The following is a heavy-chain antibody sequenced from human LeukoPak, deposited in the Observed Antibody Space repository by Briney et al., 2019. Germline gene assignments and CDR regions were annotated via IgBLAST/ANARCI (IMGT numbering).Heavy chain of an antibody. CDR3: ARAKPKNMVRGLIMRRESRYYFDY. CDR1: GGTFSSYA. CDR2: IIPIFGTA. V-gene: IGHV1-69*13. J-gene: IGHJ4*02. D-gene: IGHD3-10*01. Sequence: ASVKVSCKASGGTFSSYAISWVRQAPGQGLEWMGGIIPIFGTANYAQKFQGRVTITADESTSTAYMELSSLRSEDTAVYYCARAKPKNMVRGLIMRRESRYYFDYWGQGTLVTVSS.